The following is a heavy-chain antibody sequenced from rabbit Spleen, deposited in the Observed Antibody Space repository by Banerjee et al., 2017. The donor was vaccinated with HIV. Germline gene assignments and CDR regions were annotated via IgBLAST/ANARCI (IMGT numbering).Heavy chain of an antibody. CDR3: ARRVLESDYGYFNL. V-gene: IGHV1S45*01. CDR2: FYADSSGST. J-gene: IGHJ4*01. D-gene: IGHD6-1*01. Sequence: QEQLEESGGGLVKPEGSLTLTCKASGFDFNMNHYIDWVRQAPGKGLEWIGTFYADSSGSTYYANWAKGRFTISKASSTTVTLQMPSLTTADTATYFCARRVLESDYGYFNLWGQGTLVTVS. CDR1: GFDFNMNHY.